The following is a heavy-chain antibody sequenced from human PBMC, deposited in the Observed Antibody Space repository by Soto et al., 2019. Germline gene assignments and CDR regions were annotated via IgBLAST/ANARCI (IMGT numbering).Heavy chain of an antibody. CDR2: IKSKTDGGTT. CDR1: GFTLSNAW. J-gene: IGHJ4*02. V-gene: IGHV3-15*01. Sequence: SLRLSCAASGFTLSNAWMSWVRQAPGKGLEWVGRIKSKTDGGTTDYAAPVKGRFTISRDDSKNTLYPQMNSLKTEDTAVYYCTTGLATAAMVTRGFPFDYWGQGTLVTAPQ. CDR3: TTGLATAAMVTRGFPFDY. D-gene: IGHD5-18*01.